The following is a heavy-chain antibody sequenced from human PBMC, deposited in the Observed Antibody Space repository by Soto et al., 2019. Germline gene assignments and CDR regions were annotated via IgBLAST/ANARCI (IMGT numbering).Heavy chain of an antibody. CDR3: ATVPTYYYDGSGYANAFDV. Sequence: PSETLSLTCTVSGASINSGDYYWSGIRQPPGKGLEWIGYIYYSGSIYHNPSLKSRVIISVDMPKNQFSLKLSSVTAADTAVYYCATVPTYYYDGSGYANAFDVWGQGTMVTV. CDR2: IYYSGSI. D-gene: IGHD3-22*01. J-gene: IGHJ3*01. V-gene: IGHV4-30-4*01. CDR1: GASINSGDYY.